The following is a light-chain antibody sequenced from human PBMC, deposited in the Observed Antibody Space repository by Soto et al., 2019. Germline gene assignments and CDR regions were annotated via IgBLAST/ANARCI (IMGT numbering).Light chain of an antibody. Sequence: EIVLTQSPGTLSLSPGERSTLSCGASQSVSSNYLAWHQQKPGQAPRLLIYGASSRATGIPDRFSGSGSGTDFTLTISRLEPEDFAVYYCQQYGSSPWTFGQGTKVDIK. CDR1: QSVSSNY. CDR3: QQYGSSPWT. CDR2: GAS. V-gene: IGKV3-20*01. J-gene: IGKJ1*01.